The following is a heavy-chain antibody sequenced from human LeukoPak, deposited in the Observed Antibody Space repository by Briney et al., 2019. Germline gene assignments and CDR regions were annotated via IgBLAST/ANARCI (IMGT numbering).Heavy chain of an antibody. CDR3: ATSSHYSQRL. CDR2: IYQSGST. D-gene: IGHD3-10*01. CDR1: GRSISNSFW. J-gene: IGHJ4*02. Sequence: PSGTLSLTFAVSGRSISNSFWCNWVRQSPGKGLEWIGEIYQSGSTNYNPSLQSRVTISVDKSKNQFSLKLTSVTAADTAVYYCATSSHYSQRLWGQGTLVTVSS. V-gene: IGHV4-4*02.